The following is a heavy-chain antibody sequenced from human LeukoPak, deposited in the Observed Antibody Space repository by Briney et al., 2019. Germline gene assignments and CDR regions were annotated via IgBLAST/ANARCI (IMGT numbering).Heavy chain of an antibody. Sequence: PGGSLRLSCVASNTYAMSWVRQAPGKGLEWVSTINHSGYSIYYADSVKGRLTISRDNSKNTLYLQMNSLRAEDTAVYYCAKVSGSGTYYYYYMDVWGKGTTVTVSS. CDR2: INHSGYSI. J-gene: IGHJ6*03. V-gene: IGHV3-23*01. D-gene: IGHD2-15*01. CDR3: AKVSGSGTYYYYYMDV. CDR1: NTYA.